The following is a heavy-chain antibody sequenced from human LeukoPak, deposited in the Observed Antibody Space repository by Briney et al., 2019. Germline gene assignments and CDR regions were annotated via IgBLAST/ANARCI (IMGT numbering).Heavy chain of an antibody. D-gene: IGHD6-19*01. J-gene: IGHJ4*02. V-gene: IGHV4-59*01. CDR2: IYYSGST. CDR1: GGSLSSYY. CDR3: ARMYSSGWYTY. Sequence: PSETLSLTCTVSGGSLSSYYWSWIRHPPGKGLEWIGYIYYSGSTNYNPSLRSRVTISVDTSKNQFSLKLSSVTAADTAVYYCARMYSSGWYTYWGQGTLVTVSS.